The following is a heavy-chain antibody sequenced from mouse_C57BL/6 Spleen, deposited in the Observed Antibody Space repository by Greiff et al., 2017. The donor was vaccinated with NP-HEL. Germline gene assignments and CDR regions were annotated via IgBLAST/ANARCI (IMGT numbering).Heavy chain of an antibody. V-gene: IGHV14-1*01. CDR1: GFNIKDYY. CDR2: IDPEDGDT. J-gene: IGHJ2*01. Sequence: DVQLQESGAELVRPGASVKLSCTASGFNIKDYYMHWVKQRPEQCLEWIGRIDPEDGDTEYAPKFQGKAPMTADTSSNTADLQISSLTSEDTAVYYCTTGELRYYFDYWGQGTTLTVSS. D-gene: IGHD1-1*01. CDR3: TTGELRYYFDY.